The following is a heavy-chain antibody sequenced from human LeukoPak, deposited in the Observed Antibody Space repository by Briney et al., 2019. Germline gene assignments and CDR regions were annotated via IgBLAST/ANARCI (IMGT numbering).Heavy chain of an antibody. V-gene: IGHV4-4*07. CDR3: ARTYDSPGYYSPDYYYMDV. D-gene: IGHD3-22*01. Sequence: PSETLSLTCTVSGGSISSYYWSWIRRPAGKGLEWIGRIYTSGSTNYNPSLKSRVTMSVDTSKNQFSLKLNSVTAADTAVYYCARTYDSPGYYSPDYYYMDVWGKGTTVTISS. J-gene: IGHJ6*03. CDR2: IYTSGST. CDR1: GGSISSYY.